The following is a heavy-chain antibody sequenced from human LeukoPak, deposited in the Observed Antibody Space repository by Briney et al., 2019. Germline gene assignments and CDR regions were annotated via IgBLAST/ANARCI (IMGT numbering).Heavy chain of an antibody. J-gene: IGHJ5*02. CDR1: GDTFSSHG. D-gene: IGHD6-13*01. V-gene: IGHV1-18*01. CDR3: ALIAAAGYFDP. CDR2: TIPIHATP. Sequence: ASVKVSCKASGDTFSSHGISWVRQAPGQGLEWMGGTIPIHATPIYAQKLQGRVTMTTDTSTSTAYMELRSLRSDDTAVYYCALIAAAGYFDPWGQGTLVTVSS.